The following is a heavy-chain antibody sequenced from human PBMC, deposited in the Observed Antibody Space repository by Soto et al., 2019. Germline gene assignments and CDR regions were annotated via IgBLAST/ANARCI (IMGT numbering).Heavy chain of an antibody. CDR1: GCSISSGGYY. Sequence: PSETLSLTCTFSGCSISSGGYYWSWIRQHPGKGLEWIGYIYYSGSTYYNPSLKSRVTISVDTSKNQFSLKLSSVTAADTAVYYCATVTTVYYYYGMDVWGQGTTVTAP. D-gene: IGHD4-4*01. J-gene: IGHJ6*02. V-gene: IGHV4-31*03. CDR2: IYYSGST. CDR3: ATVTTVYYYYGMDV.